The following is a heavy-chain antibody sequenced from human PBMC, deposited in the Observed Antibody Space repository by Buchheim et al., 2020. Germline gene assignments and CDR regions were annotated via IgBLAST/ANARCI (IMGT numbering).Heavy chain of an antibody. D-gene: IGHD5-24*01. CDR3: TKGKNGESGFDH. CDR1: GFTFSSHI. Sequence: DVQMEESGGGLEQPGGSRRLSCAGFGFTFSSHIINWVRLPPGKGLEWVSGISEGGDSTSYADSVRGRFTISRDNSKNMVYLQMHNLRDEDTAVYFCTKGKNGESGFDHWGHGTL. V-gene: IGHV3-23*04. J-gene: IGHJ4*01. CDR2: ISEGGDST.